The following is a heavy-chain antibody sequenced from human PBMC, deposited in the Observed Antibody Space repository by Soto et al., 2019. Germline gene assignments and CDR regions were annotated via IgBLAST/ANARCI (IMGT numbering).Heavy chain of an antibody. CDR1: GGSISDYY. V-gene: IGHV4-59*01. CDR3: AREVRDGTTWYFDY. D-gene: IGHD2-21*01. Sequence: LSLTCTVSGGSISDYYWSWIRQPPGKGLEWIGYVHYSGSTNYNPSFHTRVTISVDKSKNQFALKLTSVTAADTAVYYCAREVRDGTTWYFDYWGQGTLVTVSS. CDR2: VHYSGST. J-gene: IGHJ4*02.